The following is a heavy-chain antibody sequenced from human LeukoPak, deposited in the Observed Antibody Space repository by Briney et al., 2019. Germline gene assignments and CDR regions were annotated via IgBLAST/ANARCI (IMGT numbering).Heavy chain of an antibody. V-gene: IGHV3-23*01. CDR1: GFTFSSYA. J-gene: IGHJ4*02. CDR2: ISGSGGST. Sequence: GGSLRLSCAASGFTFSSYAMTWVRQAPGKGLEWVSAISGSGGSTYYADSVKGRFTISRDNSKNTLYLQMNSLRAEDTAVCYCAKIVVVPAATSYYFDYWGQGTLVTVSS. D-gene: IGHD2-2*01. CDR3: AKIVVVPAATSYYFDY.